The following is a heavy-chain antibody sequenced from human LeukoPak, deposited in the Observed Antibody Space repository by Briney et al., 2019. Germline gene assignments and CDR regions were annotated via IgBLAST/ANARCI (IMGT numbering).Heavy chain of an antibody. Sequence: SETLSLTCTVSGASINISYWSWIRQPAGKGLEWIGRIYTSGSTNYNPSLKSRVTMSVDTSKNQFSLKLSSVTAADTAVYYCARGSSNPLNYYYYYMDVWGKGTTVTVSS. J-gene: IGHJ6*03. D-gene: IGHD4-11*01. CDR2: IYTSGST. V-gene: IGHV4-4*07. CDR3: ARGSSNPLNYYYYYMDV. CDR1: GASINISY.